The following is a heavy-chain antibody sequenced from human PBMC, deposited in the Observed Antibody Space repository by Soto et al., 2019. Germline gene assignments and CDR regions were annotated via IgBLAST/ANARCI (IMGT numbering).Heavy chain of an antibody. D-gene: IGHD2-21*02. CDR2: IYNSGNT. Sequence: PSETLSLTCAVSGGSISSGFYSWSWIRQPPGQGLEWIGYIYNSGNTYYNPSLMSRVTISVDRSQNHFSLKLTSVTAADTAVYYCARGSDGVWNWIDPWGQGTQVTVSS. CDR3: ARGSDGVWNWIDP. J-gene: IGHJ5*02. V-gene: IGHV4-30-2*01. CDR1: GGSISSGFYS.